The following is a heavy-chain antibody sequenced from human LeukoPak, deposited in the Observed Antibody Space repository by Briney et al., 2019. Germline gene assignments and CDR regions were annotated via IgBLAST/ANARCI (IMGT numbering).Heavy chain of an antibody. J-gene: IGHJ4*02. Sequence: SETLSLTCTVSGGSISSSSYYWGWIRQPPGKGLEWIGSIYYSGSTYYNPSLKSRVTISVDTSKNQFSLKLSSVTAADTAVYYCARGGGAGDPGLFDYWGQGTLVTVSS. D-gene: IGHD1-26*01. V-gene: IGHV4-39*01. CDR3: ARGGGAGDPGLFDY. CDR2: IYYSGST. CDR1: GGSISSSSYY.